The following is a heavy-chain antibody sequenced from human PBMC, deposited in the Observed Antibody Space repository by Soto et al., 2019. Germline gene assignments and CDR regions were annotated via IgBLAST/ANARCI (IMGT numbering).Heavy chain of an antibody. D-gene: IGHD4-17*01. CDR3: ARGVDYGDYDGGYAFDI. Sequence: SETLSLTCTVSGGSISSYYWSWIRQPPGKGLEWIGYIYYSGSTNYNPSLKSRVTISVDTSKNQFSLKLSSVTAADTAVYYCARGVDYGDYDGGYAFDIWGQGTMVTVSS. J-gene: IGHJ3*02. V-gene: IGHV4-59*01. CDR1: GGSISSYY. CDR2: IYYSGST.